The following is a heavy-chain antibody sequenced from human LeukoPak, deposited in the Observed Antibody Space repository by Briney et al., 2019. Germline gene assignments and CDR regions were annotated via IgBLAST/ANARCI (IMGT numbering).Heavy chain of an antibody. V-gene: IGHV1-69*05. CDR1: GGTFSSYA. D-gene: IGHD4-17*01. J-gene: IGHJ4*02. Sequence: ASVKVSCKASGGTFSSYAISWVRQAPGQGLEWMGGIIPIFGTANYAQKFQGRVTITTDESTSTAYMELSSLRSEDTAVYYYARDTGMTTVTLFDYWGQGTLVTVSS. CDR2: IIPIFGTA. CDR3: ARDTGMTTVTLFDY.